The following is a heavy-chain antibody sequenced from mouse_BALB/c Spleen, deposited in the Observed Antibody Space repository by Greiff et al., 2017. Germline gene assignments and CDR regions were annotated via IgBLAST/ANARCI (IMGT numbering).Heavy chain of an antibody. J-gene: IGHJ4*01. Sequence: DVQLQESGPELVKPGASVKISCKTSGYTFTDYSMHWVKQSPGKSLEWIGGINPNNGGTSYNQKFKGKATLTVDKSSSTACMQFNSLTSEDSAVYYCAKGLPHCYAMDYWGQGTSVTVSS. CDR1: GYTFTDYS. D-gene: IGHD5-5*01. CDR2: INPNNGGT. V-gene: IGHV1-26*01. CDR3: AKGLPHCYAMDY.